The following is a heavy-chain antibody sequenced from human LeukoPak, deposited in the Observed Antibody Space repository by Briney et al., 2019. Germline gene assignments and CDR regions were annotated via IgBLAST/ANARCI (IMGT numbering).Heavy chain of an antibody. D-gene: IGHD3-22*01. CDR1: GGSITSYY. J-gene: IGHJ5*02. CDR3: AREDYYDSSGYYGWFGP. CDR2: IYTSGST. Sequence: SETLSLTCTVSGGSITSYYWSWIRQPAGKGLEWIGRIYTSGSTNCNPSLKSRVTMSVDTSKNQFSLKLSSVTAADTAVYYCAREDYYDSSGYYGWFGPWGQGTLVTVSS. V-gene: IGHV4-4*07.